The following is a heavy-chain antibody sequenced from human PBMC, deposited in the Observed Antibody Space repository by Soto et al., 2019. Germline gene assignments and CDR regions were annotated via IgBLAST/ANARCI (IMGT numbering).Heavy chain of an antibody. J-gene: IGHJ4*02. V-gene: IGHV3-23*01. CDR3: ADGGEWSFNFEY. CDR2: ISPSVDNT. D-gene: IGHD3-3*01. CDR1: RFTFSSYP. Sequence: PGGSLRLSCAASRFTFSSYPMSWVRQAPGKGLEWVSAISPSVDNTYSPDSVKGRFTISRDNSKNTLYLQMNNLRAEDTAVYYCADGGEWSFNFEYWGQGTQVTVSS.